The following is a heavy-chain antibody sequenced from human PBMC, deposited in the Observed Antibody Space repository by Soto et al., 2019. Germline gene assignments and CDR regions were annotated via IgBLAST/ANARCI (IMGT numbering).Heavy chain of an antibody. CDR2: INAGNGNT. D-gene: IGHD3-10*01. V-gene: IGHV1-3*01. CDR3: ARDQVLLWFGELYGGAFDI. CDR1: GYTFTSYA. Sequence: ASVKVSCKASGYTFTSYAMHWVRQAPGQRLEWMGWINAGNGNTKYSQKFQGRVTITRDTSASTAYMELSSLRSEDTAVYYCARDQVLLWFGELYGGAFDIWGQGTMVTV. J-gene: IGHJ3*02.